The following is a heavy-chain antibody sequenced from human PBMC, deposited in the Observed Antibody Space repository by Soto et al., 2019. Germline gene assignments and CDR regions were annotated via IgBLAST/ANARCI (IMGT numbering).Heavy chain of an antibody. CDR1: GYTFTSYY. D-gene: IGHD3-16*02. Sequence: GASVKVSCKASGYTFTSYYMHWVRQAPGQGLEWMGIINPSGGSTSYAQKFQGRVTMTRDTSTSTVYMELSSLRSEDTAVYYCARDLRGGVIVTRRPYYYYGMDVWGQGTTVTVSS. CDR3: ARDLRGGVIVTRRPYYYYGMDV. V-gene: IGHV1-46*01. CDR2: INPSGGST. J-gene: IGHJ6*02.